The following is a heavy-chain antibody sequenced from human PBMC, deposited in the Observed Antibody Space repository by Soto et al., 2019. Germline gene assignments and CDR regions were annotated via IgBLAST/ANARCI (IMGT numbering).Heavy chain of an antibody. Sequence: EVQLVESGGGLVKPGGSLRLSCAASGFTFSDAWMNWARQAPGKGLEWVGRIKSQVYGGTTDYSAPVKGRFTISIDDSTATMYLQMNSLETADTGVYYCTSRDATGQNFVPYWGQGTLVTVSS. J-gene: IGHJ4*02. D-gene: IGHD1-7*01. CDR1: GFTFSDAW. CDR2: IKSQVYGGTT. V-gene: IGHV3-15*07. CDR3: TSRDATGQNFVPY.